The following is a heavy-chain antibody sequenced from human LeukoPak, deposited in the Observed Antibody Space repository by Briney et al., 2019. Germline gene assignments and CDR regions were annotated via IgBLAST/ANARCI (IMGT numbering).Heavy chain of an antibody. J-gene: IGHJ5*02. V-gene: IGHV4-59*01. Sequence: SETLSLTCTVSGDSISSYYWSWIRQPPGKRLEWIGYIYYSGSINYNPSLKSRVTISVDTSKNQFSLKLSSVTAADTAVYYCARASMVRGVAPWGQGTLVAVSS. CDR1: GDSISSYY. CDR3: ARASMVRGVAP. CDR2: IYYSGSI. D-gene: IGHD3-10*01.